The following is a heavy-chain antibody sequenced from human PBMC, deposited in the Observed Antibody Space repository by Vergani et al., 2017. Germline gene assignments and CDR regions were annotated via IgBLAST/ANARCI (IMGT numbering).Heavy chain of an antibody. V-gene: IGHV3-30*02. J-gene: IGHJ6*02. D-gene: IGHD3-9*01. CDR2: IRYDGSNK. Sequence: QVQLVESGGGVVQPGGSLRLSCAASGFTFSSYGMHWVRQAPGKGLEWVAFIRYDGSNKYYADSVKGRFTISRENSKNTLYLQMNSLRAEDTAVYYCAKDGYDILTGPYGMDVWGQGTTVTVS. CDR3: AKDGYDILTGPYGMDV. CDR1: GFTFSSYG.